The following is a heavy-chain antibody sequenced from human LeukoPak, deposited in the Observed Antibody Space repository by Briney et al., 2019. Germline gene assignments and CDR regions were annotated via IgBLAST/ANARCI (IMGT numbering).Heavy chain of an antibody. J-gene: IGHJ4*02. Sequence: SETLSLTCTVSGGSISSSSYYWGWIRQPPGKGLEWIGSIYYSGSTYYNPSLKSRVTISVDTSKNQFSLKLGSVTAADTAVYYCARLSDIVVVPAGLDYWGQGTLVTVSS. CDR1: GGSISSSSYY. CDR2: IYYSGST. CDR3: ARLSDIVVVPAGLDY. V-gene: IGHV4-39*01. D-gene: IGHD2-2*01.